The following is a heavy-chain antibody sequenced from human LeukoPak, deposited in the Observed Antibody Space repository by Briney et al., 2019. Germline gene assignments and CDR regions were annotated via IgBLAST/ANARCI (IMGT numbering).Heavy chain of an antibody. CDR3: ARERGGLNWGWWDY. V-gene: IGHV4-59*01. D-gene: IGHD7-27*01. Sequence: SETLSHTCTVSGGSISSYYWSWIRQPPGKGLEWIGYISYSGTTTYNPSLKSRVTISMDTSKSQFSLRLSSVTAADTAVYYCARERGGLNWGWWDYWGQGTLVTVSS. CDR1: GGSISSYY. J-gene: IGHJ4*02. CDR2: ISYSGTT.